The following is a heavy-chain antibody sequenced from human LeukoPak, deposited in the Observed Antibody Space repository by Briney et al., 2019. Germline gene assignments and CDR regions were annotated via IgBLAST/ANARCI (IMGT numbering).Heavy chain of an antibody. CDR3: SRARGYSGDDKTALGLLAFET. CDR2: IYYSGST. J-gene: IGHJ3*02. V-gene: IGHV4-30-4*01. Sequence: SETLSLTCTVSGGSISSGAYYWSWIRQPPEKGLEWIGYIYYSGSTYYNPSLKSRVTLSVDTSKNQFSLQLSSVTAADTAVYYCSRARGYSGDDKTALGLLAFETGGQRKMVTVSS. D-gene: IGHD5-12*01. CDR1: GGSISSGAYY.